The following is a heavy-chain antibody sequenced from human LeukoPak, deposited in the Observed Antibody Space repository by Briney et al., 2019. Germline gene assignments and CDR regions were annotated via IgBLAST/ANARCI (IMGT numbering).Heavy chain of an antibody. CDR2: IYYSGST. J-gene: IGHJ4*02. V-gene: IGHV4-59*01. CDR3: ARAGRAIFGVVPPQYYFDY. D-gene: IGHD3-3*01. Sequence: SETLSLTCTVSGGSISSYYWSWIRQPPGKGLKWIGYIYYSGSTNYNPSLKSRVTISVDTYKNQFSLKLSSVTAADTAVYYCARAGRAIFGVVPPQYYFDYWGQGTLVTVSS. CDR1: GGSISSYY.